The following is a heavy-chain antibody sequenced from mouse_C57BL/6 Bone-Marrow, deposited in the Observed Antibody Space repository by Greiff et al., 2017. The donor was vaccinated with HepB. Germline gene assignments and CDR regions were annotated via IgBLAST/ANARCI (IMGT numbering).Heavy chain of an antibody. D-gene: IGHD1-1*01. CDR2: IHPNSGST. J-gene: IGHJ2*01. CDR1: GYTFTSYW. Sequence: QVHVKQPGAELVKPGASVKLSCKASGYTFTSYWMHWVKQRPGQGLEWIGMIHPNSGSTNYNEKFKSKATLTVDKSSSTAYMQLSSLTSEDSAVDYCARRGLTVPLYWGQGTTLTVSS. V-gene: IGHV1-64*01. CDR3: ARRGLTVPLY.